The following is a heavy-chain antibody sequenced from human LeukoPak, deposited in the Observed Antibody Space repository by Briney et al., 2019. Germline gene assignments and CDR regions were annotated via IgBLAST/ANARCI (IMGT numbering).Heavy chain of an antibody. CDR1: GGTFSSYA. CDR3: ARVASGYSYGNGFDY. D-gene: IGHD5-18*01. V-gene: IGHV1-69*01. Sequence: SVKVSCKASGGTFSSYAISWVRQAPGQGLEWMGGIIPIFGTANYAQKFQGRVTITADESTSTAYMELSSLRSEDTAVYYCARVASGYSYGNGFDYWGQGILVTVSS. CDR2: IIPIFGTA. J-gene: IGHJ4*02.